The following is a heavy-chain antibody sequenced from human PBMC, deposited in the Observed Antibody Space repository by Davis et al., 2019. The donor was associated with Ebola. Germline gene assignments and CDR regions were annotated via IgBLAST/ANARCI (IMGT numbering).Heavy chain of an antibody. CDR2: ISSDSYYI. CDR1: GFTFSSYD. Sequence: PGGSLRLSCAASGFTFSSYDMNWVRQAPGKGLEWVSSISSDSYYIYYADSLKGRFTISRDNAKNSLYLQMNSLRAEDTAVYHCARGGYYDSSGYSHAAFDIWGQGTMVTVSS. D-gene: IGHD3-22*01. CDR3: ARGGYYDSSGYSHAAFDI. J-gene: IGHJ3*02. V-gene: IGHV3-21*01.